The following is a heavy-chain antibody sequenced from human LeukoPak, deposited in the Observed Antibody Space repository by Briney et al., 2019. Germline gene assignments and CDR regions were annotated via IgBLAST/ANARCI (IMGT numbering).Heavy chain of an antibody. Sequence: PSETLSLTCAVYGGSFSGYYWSWIRQPPGKGLEWIGYIYYSGSTNYNPSLKSRVTISVDTSKNQFSLKLSSVTAADTAVYYCARFLQATVTTFDYWGQGTLVTVSS. CDR1: GGSFSGYY. CDR3: ARFLQATVTTFDY. D-gene: IGHD4-17*01. V-gene: IGHV4-59*01. J-gene: IGHJ4*02. CDR2: IYYSGST.